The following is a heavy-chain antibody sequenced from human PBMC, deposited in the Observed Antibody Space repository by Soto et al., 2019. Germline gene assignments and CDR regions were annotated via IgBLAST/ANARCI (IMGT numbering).Heavy chain of an antibody. CDR3: ARGYCSSTSCYLPRGWFDP. CDR1: GYTFTSYG. Sequence: QIQLVQSGVEVKKPGASVKVSCKASGYTFTSYGISWVRQAPGQGLEWMGWISAYNGNTNYAQKLQGRVTMTTDTSTSTAYMELRSLISDDTAVYYCARGYCSSTSCYLPRGWFDPWGHGTLVTVAS. V-gene: IGHV1-18*01. D-gene: IGHD2-2*01. J-gene: IGHJ5*02. CDR2: ISAYNGNT.